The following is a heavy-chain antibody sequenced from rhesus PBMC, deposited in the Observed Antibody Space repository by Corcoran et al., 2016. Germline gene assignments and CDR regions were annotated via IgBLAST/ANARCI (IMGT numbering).Heavy chain of an antibody. CDR1: GGSISGYY. D-gene: IGHD6-25*01. J-gene: IGHJ4*01. CDR2: IDGNIAGP. V-gene: IGHV4-81*01. Sequence: QLQLQESGPGLVKPSETLSLTCAVSGGSISGYYWSWIRQPPGKGLEWIGNIDGNIAGPNHHPSLKCRVTISKDTSKNQFSLKLSSVTAADTAVYYCARGLGYSGSWMGVFDYWGQGVLVTVSS. CDR3: ARGLGYSGSWMGVFDY.